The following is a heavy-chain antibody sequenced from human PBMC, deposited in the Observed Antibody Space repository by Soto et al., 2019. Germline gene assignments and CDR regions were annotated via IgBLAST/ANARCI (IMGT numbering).Heavy chain of an antibody. V-gene: IGHV4-30-4*01. J-gene: IGHJ5*01. CDR1: GDSISTVDYF. CDR2: IYKSTTT. CDR3: ARGRYCLTGRCFPNWFDS. D-gene: IGHD2-15*01. Sequence: SETLSLTCSVSGDSISTVDYFWAWIRQPPGQALEYIGYIYKSTTTYYNPSFESRVAISLDTSKSQFSLNVTSVTAADTAVYFCARGRYCLTGRCFPNWFDSRGQGTLVTVSS.